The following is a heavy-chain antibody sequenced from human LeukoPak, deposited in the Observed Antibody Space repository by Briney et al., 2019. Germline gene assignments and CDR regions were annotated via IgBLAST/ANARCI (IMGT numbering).Heavy chain of an antibody. D-gene: IGHD3-3*01. CDR2: IYYSGST. J-gene: IGHJ6*02. CDR1: GGSISSSSYY. Sequence: KTSETLSLTCTVSGGSISSSSYYWGWIRQPPGKGLEWVGSIYYSGSTYYNPSLKSRVTISVDTSKNQFSLKLSSVTAADTAVYYCARASPQNDFWSGYRPSYYYYYGMDVWGQGTTVTVSS. V-gene: IGHV4-39*07. CDR3: ARASPQNDFWSGYRPSYYYYYGMDV.